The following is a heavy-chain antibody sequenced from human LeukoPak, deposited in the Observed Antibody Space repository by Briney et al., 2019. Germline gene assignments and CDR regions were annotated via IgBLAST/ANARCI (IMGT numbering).Heavy chain of an antibody. CDR2: IKQDGSEK. Sequence: GGSLRLSCAASGFTFSNYWMSWVRQAPGKGLEWVANIKQDGSEKYYVDSMKGRFTISRDNAKNSLYLQMNSLRAEDTAVYYCAELGITMIGGVWGKGTTVTISS. J-gene: IGHJ6*04. CDR3: AELGITMIGGV. D-gene: IGHD3-10*02. V-gene: IGHV3-7*01. CDR1: GFTFSNYW.